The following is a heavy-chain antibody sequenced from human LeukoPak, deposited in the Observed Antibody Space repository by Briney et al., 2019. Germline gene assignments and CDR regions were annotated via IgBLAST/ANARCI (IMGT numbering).Heavy chain of an antibody. J-gene: IGHJ3*02. Sequence: GGSLRLSCAASGFTFSSYGMSWVRQAPGKGLEWVSAISGSGGSTYYADSVKGRFTISRDNSKNTLYLQMNSLRAEDTAVYYCAKAYYYDSSGYYYYNALDIWGQGTMVTVSS. D-gene: IGHD3-22*01. CDR2: ISGSGGST. V-gene: IGHV3-23*01. CDR1: GFTFSSYG. CDR3: AKAYYYDSSGYYYYNALDI.